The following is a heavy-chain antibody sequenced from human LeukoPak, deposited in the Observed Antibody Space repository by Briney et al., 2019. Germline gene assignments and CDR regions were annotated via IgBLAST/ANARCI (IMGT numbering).Heavy chain of an antibody. CDR2: IYYSGST. V-gene: IGHV4-59*12. CDR1: GGSISSYY. J-gene: IGHJ3*02. CDR3: ARGRYSSSWYGGAFDI. D-gene: IGHD6-13*01. Sequence: SETLSLTCTVSGGSISSYYWSWIRQPAGKGLEWIGYIYYSGSTNYNPSLKSRVTISVDTSKNQFSLKLSSVTAADTAVYYCARGRYSSSWYGGAFDIWGQGTMVTVSS.